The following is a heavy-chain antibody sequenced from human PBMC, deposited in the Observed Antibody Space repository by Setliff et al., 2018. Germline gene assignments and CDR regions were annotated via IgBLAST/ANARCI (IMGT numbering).Heavy chain of an antibody. CDR3: ARAGSAAAGRKGIFEY. J-gene: IGHJ4*02. D-gene: IGHD6-13*01. CDR2: TNPGGGSS. CDR1: GYSFNSYY. V-gene: IGHV1-46*02. Sequence: ASVKVSCKASGYSFNSYYMHWVRQAPGQGLEWMGITNPGGGSSSSTEKFQGRVTMTRDTSASTVYMEMGNLTSDDTAVYYCARAGSAAAGRKGIFEYWGQGSLVTVSS.